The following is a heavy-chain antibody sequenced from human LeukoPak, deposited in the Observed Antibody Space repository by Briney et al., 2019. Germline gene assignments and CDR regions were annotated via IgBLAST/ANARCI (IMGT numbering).Heavy chain of an antibody. V-gene: IGHV3-69-1*01. CDR1: GFAFSDYT. CDR2: ITSSSTI. D-gene: IGHD1-1*01. J-gene: IGHJ4*02. Sequence: RGSQRLSCEASGFAFSDYTMNWVRQAPGKGLEWVSHITSSSTIYFADSVKGRFTISRDNAKNSLYLQMHSLRAEDTAVYYCARDKGTYWGQGTLVTVSS. CDR3: ARDKGTY.